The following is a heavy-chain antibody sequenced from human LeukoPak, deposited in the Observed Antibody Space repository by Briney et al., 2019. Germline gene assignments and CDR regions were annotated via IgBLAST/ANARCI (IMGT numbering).Heavy chain of an antibody. D-gene: IGHD1-26*01. CDR1: GFTFSSYW. CDR3: AMSIVGATRLLDY. J-gene: IGHJ4*02. Sequence: PGGSLRLSCAASGFTFSSYWMNWVRQAPGKGLEWVADIKQDGSEKYYVDSVKGRFTISRTNAKNSLYLKMNILRAEDTAVYYCAMSIVGATRLLDYWGQGTLVTVSS. V-gene: IGHV3-7*01. CDR2: IKQDGSEK.